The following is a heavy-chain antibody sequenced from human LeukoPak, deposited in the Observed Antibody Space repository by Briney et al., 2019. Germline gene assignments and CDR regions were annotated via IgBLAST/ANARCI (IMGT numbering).Heavy chain of an antibody. CDR3: ARDRFTMVRGVNLYYYGMDV. J-gene: IGHJ6*02. V-gene: IGHV6-1*01. CDR2: TYYRSNWYN. CDR1: GDTVSSNTAA. D-gene: IGHD3-10*01. Sequence: SQTLSLTCAISGDTVSSNTAAWNWIRQSPSRGLEWLGRTYYRSNWYNDYAVSVKSPITINPDTSKNQFSMQLNSVTPEDTAVYYCARDRFTMVRGVNLYYYGMDVWGQGTTVTVSS.